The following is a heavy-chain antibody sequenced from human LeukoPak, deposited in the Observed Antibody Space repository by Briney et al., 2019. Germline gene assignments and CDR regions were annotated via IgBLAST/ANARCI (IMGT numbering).Heavy chain of an antibody. CDR3: AMLYCSAGSCYTGLGNAFDI. D-gene: IGHD2-15*01. V-gene: IGHV3-23*01. J-gene: IGHJ3*02. CDR1: KFNFKTYG. Sequence: PGGSLRLSCATSKFNFKTYGMSWVRQAPGKGLEWVSSILGSGGSTQYADSVQGRFTISRDNSKDTLYLQMNSLRAEDTAVYYCAMLYCSAGSCYTGLGNAFDIWGQGTMVTVSS. CDR2: ILGSGGST.